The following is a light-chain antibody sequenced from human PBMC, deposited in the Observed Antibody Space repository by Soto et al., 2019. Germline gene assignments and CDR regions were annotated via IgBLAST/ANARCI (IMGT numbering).Light chain of an antibody. CDR3: SSYAGTNRV. J-gene: IGLJ1*01. V-gene: IGLV2-8*01. CDR1: SSDVGAYNY. Sequence: QSALTQPPSASGSPGQSATISCTGTSSDVGAYNYVSWYQQHPGKAPKVMIYEVSKRPSGVPDRFSGSKSGNTASLTVSGLQAEDEAEYYCSSYAGTNRVFGTGTKVTVL. CDR2: EVS.